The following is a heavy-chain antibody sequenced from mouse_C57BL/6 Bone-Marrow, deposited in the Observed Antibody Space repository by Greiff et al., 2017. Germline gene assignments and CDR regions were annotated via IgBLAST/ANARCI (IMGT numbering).Heavy chain of an antibody. Sequence: EVKLMESGPELVKPGASVKISCKASGYSFTGYYMNWVKQSPEKSLEWIGEINPSTGGNTYNQKFKAKATLTVDKSSSTAYMQLKSLTSEDSEVYYCAREDDGYYGFAYWGQGTLVTVSA. CDR2: INPSTGGN. V-gene: IGHV1-42*01. CDR3: AREDDGYYGFAY. D-gene: IGHD2-3*01. J-gene: IGHJ3*01. CDR1: GYSFTGYY.